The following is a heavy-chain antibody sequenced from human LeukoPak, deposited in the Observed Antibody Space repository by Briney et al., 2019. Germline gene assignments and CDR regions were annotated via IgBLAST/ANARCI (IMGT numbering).Heavy chain of an antibody. CDR3: ERGGRGSAAVVAPRSFDI. J-gene: IGHJ3*02. CDR1: KFAFSSYA. Sequence: GGSLRLSCAASKFAFSSYAMSWVRQAPGKGLEWVSAISGGGGNTYYADSVKGRFTISRDNSKNTLYLQMNSLRAEDSALCYCERGGRGSAAVVAPRSFDIWGQGTMVTVSS. V-gene: IGHV3-23*01. D-gene: IGHD3-22*01. CDR2: ISGGGGNT.